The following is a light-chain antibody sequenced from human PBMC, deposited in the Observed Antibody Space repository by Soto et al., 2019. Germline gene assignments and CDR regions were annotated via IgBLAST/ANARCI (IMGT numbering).Light chain of an antibody. J-gene: IGKJ5*01. CDR3: QQYNNWPIT. Sequence: EIVMTQSPATLSVSPGERATLSCXASQSVGSNLAWYQQKPGRAPRLLIYGASTRATGIPARFSDSGSVTEFTLTISSLQSEDFAVYYCQQYNNWPITFGQGTRLEIK. CDR2: GAS. CDR1: QSVGSN. V-gene: IGKV3D-15*01.